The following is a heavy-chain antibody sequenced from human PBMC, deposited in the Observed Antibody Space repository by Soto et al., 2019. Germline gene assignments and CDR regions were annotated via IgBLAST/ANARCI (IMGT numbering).Heavy chain of an antibody. D-gene: IGHD2-2*01. J-gene: IGHJ3*02. Sequence: SETLSLTCTVPGGSISSGDYYWSWIRQPPGKGLEWIGYIYYSGSTYYNPSLKSRVTISVDTSKNQFSLKLSSVTAADTAVYYCARVHPDIVVVPAAPGSAFDIWGQGTMVTVSS. CDR3: ARVHPDIVVVPAAPGSAFDI. CDR1: GGSISSGDYY. V-gene: IGHV4-30-4*01. CDR2: IYYSGST.